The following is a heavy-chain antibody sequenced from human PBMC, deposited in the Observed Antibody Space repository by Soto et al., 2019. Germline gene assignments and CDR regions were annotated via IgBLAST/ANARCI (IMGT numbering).Heavy chain of an antibody. CDR3: ATDRNYGSGSCFDY. V-gene: IGHV1-3*01. D-gene: IGHD3-10*01. CDR2: INAGNGNT. Sequence: GASVKVSCKASGYTFTSYAIHWVRQAPGQRLEWMGWINAGNGNTKYSQKFQGRVTITRDTSASTAYMELSSLRSEDTAVYYCATDRNYGSGSCFDYWGQGTQVTVSS. J-gene: IGHJ4*02. CDR1: GYTFTSYA.